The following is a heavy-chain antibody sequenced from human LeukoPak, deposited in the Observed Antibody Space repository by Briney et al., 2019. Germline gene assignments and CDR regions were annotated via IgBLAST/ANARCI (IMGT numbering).Heavy chain of an antibody. Sequence: GGSLRLSCAASGFTFSSYEMNWVRQAPGKGLEWVSYISISGSTIYYADSVKGRFTISRENAKNSLYLQMNSLRAEDTAVYYCAELGITMIGGAWGKGTTVTISS. D-gene: IGHD3-10*02. J-gene: IGHJ6*04. V-gene: IGHV3-48*03. CDR1: GFTFSSYE. CDR3: AELGITMIGGA. CDR2: ISISGSTI.